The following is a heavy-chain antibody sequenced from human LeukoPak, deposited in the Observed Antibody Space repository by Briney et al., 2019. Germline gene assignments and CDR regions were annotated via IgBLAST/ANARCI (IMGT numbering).Heavy chain of an antibody. J-gene: IGHJ4*02. CDR1: GGSISSSSYY. CDR3: VRKELGIIDY. Sequence: KPSETLSLTCTVSGGSISSSSYYWGWIRQPPGKGLEWIGSIYYSGSTYYNPSLKSRVTISVDTSKNQFSLKLSSVTAADTAVYYCVRKELGIIDYWGQGTLVTVSS. D-gene: IGHD7-27*01. V-gene: IGHV4-39*01. CDR2: IYYSGST.